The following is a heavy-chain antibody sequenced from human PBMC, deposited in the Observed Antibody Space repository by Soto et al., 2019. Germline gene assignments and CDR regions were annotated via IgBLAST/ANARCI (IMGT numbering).Heavy chain of an antibody. J-gene: IGHJ5*02. D-gene: IGHD2-15*01. CDR2: INHSGST. V-gene: IGHV4-34*01. Sequence: PSETLSLTCAVYGGSFSGYYWSWIRQPPGKGLEWIGEINHSGSTNYNPSLKSRVTISVDTSKNQFSLKLSSVTAADTAVYYCERGRRKLLEVGWLDPWGQGTLVTVSS. CDR1: GGSFSGYY. CDR3: ERGRRKLLEVGWLDP.